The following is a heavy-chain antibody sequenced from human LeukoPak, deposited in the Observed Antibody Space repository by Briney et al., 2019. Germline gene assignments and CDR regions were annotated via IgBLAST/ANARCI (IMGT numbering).Heavy chain of an antibody. CDR2: INAGNGNT. Sequence: GASVKVSCKASGYTFTSYAMHWVRQAPGQRLEWMGWINAGNGNTKYSQEFQGRVTITRDTSASTAYMELSSPRSEDMAVYYCAKGHLIYRLIDYWGQGTLVTVSS. V-gene: IGHV1-3*03. J-gene: IGHJ4*02. D-gene: IGHD4-11*01. CDR3: AKGHLIYRLIDY. CDR1: GYTFTSYA.